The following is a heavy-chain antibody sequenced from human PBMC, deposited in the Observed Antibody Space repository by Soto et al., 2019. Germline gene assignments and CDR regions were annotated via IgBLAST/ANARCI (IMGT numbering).Heavy chain of an antibody. V-gene: IGHV4-30-4*01. CDR2: IYYSGST. Sequence: SETLSLTCTVSGGSISSGDYYWSWIRQPPGKGLEWIGYIYYSGSTYYNPSLKSRVTISVDTSKNQFSLKLSSVTAADTAVYYCARDETGMEYFDYWGQGTLVTVSS. CDR1: GGSISSGDYY. CDR3: ARDETGMEYFDY. J-gene: IGHJ4*02. D-gene: IGHD1-1*01.